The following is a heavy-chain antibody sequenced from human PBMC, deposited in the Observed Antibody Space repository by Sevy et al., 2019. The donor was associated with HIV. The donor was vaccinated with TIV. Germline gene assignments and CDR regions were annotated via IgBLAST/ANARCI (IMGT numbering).Heavy chain of an antibody. V-gene: IGHV3-15*01. CDR2: IRSNTDGGTT. D-gene: IGHD4-17*01. J-gene: IGHJ4*02. CDR1: GLTFTDAW. Sequence: GGSLRLSCAASGLTFTDAWMAWVRQAPGKGLEWVGRIRSNTDGGTTEYAAPLKGRFTISRVDSNNTLYLQMNILKSADTAVYYCTTDRDYSDFKVGFDYWGRGALVTVSS. CDR3: TTDRDYSDFKVGFDY.